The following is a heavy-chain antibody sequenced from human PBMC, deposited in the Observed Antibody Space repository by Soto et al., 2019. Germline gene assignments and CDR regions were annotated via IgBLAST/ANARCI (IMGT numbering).Heavy chain of an antibody. CDR2: VSTYSPKT. D-gene: IGHD3-16*01. CDR3: ARGEWLLGLDY. CDR1: GYTFASYG. V-gene: IGHV1-18*01. Sequence: QVQLVQSGAEVKKPGASVKVSCKASGYTFASYGISWLRQAPGQGLEWLGWVSTYSPKTVYAQKFQGRVTMTIDTSTSTTYMELRSLRFDDTAVYYCARGEWLLGLDYWGQGTLVTVSS. J-gene: IGHJ4*02.